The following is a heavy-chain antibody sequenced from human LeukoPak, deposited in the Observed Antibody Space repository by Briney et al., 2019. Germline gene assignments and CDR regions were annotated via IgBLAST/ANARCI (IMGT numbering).Heavy chain of an antibody. J-gene: IGHJ4*02. V-gene: IGHV4-39*01. CDR1: GGSISSSSYY. D-gene: IGHD3-22*01. CDR2: IYYSGST. Sequence: PSETLSLTCTVSGGSISSSSYYWGWIRQPPGKGLEWIGSIYYSGSTYYNPSLKSRVTISVDTSKNQFSLKLSSVTAADTAVYYCASPSYYYHSSGYYPYFDYWGQGTLVTVSS. CDR3: ASPSYYYHSSGYYPYFDY.